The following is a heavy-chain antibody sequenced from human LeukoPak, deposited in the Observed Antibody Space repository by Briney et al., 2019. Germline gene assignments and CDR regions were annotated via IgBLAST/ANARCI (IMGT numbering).Heavy chain of an antibody. CDR3: ARAVGYSGYDCRGGSCYSRLFDY. CDR1: GFSFSGKW. J-gene: IGHJ4*02. Sequence: PGGSLRLSCVASGFSFSGKWLHWVRQAPGKGLVWVSNIDSDGTTANYADSVKGRFTISRDNAKNTLYLQMNSLRAEDTAVYYCARAVGYSGYDCRGGSCYSRLFDYWGQGTLVTVSS. CDR2: IDSDGTTA. D-gene: IGHD2-15*01. V-gene: IGHV3-74*01.